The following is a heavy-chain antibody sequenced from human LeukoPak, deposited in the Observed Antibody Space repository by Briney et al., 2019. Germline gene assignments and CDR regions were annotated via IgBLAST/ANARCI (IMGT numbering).Heavy chain of an antibody. CDR2: IRYDGSKK. Sequence: PGGSLRLSCAASGFIFSSYGMHWVRQAPGKGLEWVAFIRYDGSKKYYADSVKGRFTISRDNSKNALYLQMNSLRVEDTAVYYCVFPGWFGELSPRYWGQGTLVTVSS. CDR3: VFPGWFGELSPRY. D-gene: IGHD3-10*01. J-gene: IGHJ4*02. V-gene: IGHV3-30*02. CDR1: GFIFSSYG.